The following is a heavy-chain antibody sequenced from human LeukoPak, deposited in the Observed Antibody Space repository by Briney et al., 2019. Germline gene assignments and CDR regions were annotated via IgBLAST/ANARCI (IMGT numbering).Heavy chain of an antibody. J-gene: IGHJ3*02. CDR2: IYHSGST. CDR3: ARSPKGSFDI. V-gene: IGHV4-38-2*02. Sequence: SETLSLTCTVSGYSISSGYYWGWIRQPPGKGLEWIGSIYHSGSTYYNPSLKSRVTMSVDTSKNQFSLRLNSVTAADTAVYYCARSPKGSFDIWGQGTVVTVSS. CDR1: GYSISSGYY.